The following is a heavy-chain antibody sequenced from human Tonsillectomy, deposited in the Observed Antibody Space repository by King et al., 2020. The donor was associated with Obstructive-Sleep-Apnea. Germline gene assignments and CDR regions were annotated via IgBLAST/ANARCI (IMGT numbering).Heavy chain of an antibody. CDR1: GFTFSSYW. D-gene: IGHD4-17*01. J-gene: IGHJ4*02. V-gene: IGHV3-7*03. CDR2: IKQDGNEK. Sequence: VQLVESGGGLVQPGGSLRLSCAASGFTFSSYWMNWVRQAPGKGLEWVANIKQDGNEKYYVDSVQGRLSTSRDNAKNSLYLQMNSLRAEDTAVYYCARSVLYGDYALDYWGQGTLVTVSS. CDR3: ARSVLYGDYALDY.